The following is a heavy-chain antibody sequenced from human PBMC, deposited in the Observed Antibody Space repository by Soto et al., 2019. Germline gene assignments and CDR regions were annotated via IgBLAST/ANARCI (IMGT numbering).Heavy chain of an antibody. V-gene: IGHV1-58*01. D-gene: IGHD6-13*01. Sequence: SVKVSCKASGLTFTSSAVQWVRQARGQRLEWIGWIVVGSGNTNYAQKFQERVTITRDMSTSTAYMELSSLRSEDTAVYYCAANVRYSSSWYSFDYWGQGTLVTV. J-gene: IGHJ4*02. CDR2: IVVGSGNT. CDR1: GLTFTSSA. CDR3: AANVRYSSSWYSFDY.